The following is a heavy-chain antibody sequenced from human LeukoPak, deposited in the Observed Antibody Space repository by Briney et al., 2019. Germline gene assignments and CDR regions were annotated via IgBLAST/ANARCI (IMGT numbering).Heavy chain of an antibody. V-gene: IGHV3-74*03. CDR1: GFTFSSYW. CDR3: ARGGSYNRGYFDY. CDR2: INSDGSST. D-gene: IGHD5-24*01. Sequence: PGGSLRLSCAASGFTFSSYWMHWVRHAPGKGMVWVSRINSDGSSTMYADSVKGRFTSSRDNAKNTLYLKMNSMRADDTAVYYCARGGSYNRGYFDYWGQGTLVTVSS. J-gene: IGHJ4*02.